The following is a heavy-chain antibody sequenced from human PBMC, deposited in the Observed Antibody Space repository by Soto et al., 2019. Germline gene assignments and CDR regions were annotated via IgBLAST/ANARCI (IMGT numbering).Heavy chain of an antibody. Sequence: QVQLVQSGAEVKKPGASVKVSCKASGYTFTSYYMHWVRQAPGQGLEWMGIINPIGGSTSYAQKSQSRVTMTRDTSTSTAYMELSSLRSADTAVYSCARDDSMQPLAPARYYFDYWGQGTLVTVSS. CDR2: INPIGGST. CDR1: GYTFTSYY. CDR3: ARDDSMQPLAPARYYFDY. D-gene: IGHD6-13*01. V-gene: IGHV1-46*03. J-gene: IGHJ4*02.